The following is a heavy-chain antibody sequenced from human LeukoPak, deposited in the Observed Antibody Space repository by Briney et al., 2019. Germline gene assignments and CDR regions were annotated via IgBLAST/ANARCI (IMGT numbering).Heavy chain of an antibody. CDR2: ISTSSTTI. CDR3: TTRGGSFSIFDY. D-gene: IGHD1-26*01. J-gene: IGHJ4*02. CDR1: GFTFSDYS. V-gene: IGHV3-48*01. Sequence: GGSLRLSCAASGFTFSDYSMNWVRQAPGKGLEWVSYISTSSTTIYYADSVKGRFTISRDNSKNTLYLQMNSLKTEDTAVYYCTTRGGSFSIFDYWGQGTLVTVSS.